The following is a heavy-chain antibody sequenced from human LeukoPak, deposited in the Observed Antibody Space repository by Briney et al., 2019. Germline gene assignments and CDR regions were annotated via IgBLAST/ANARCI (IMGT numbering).Heavy chain of an antibody. CDR2: IHYSGST. Sequence: PSETLSLTCTVSGGSISGYYWSWIRQPPGKGLEWIGYIHYSGSTNYNPSLKSRVTISVDTSKNQFSLKLSSVTAADTAVYYCARDRGDFWSGYRAGSSYYFDYWGQGTLVTVSS. CDR3: ARDRGDFWSGYRAGSSYYFDY. J-gene: IGHJ4*02. D-gene: IGHD3-3*01. V-gene: IGHV4-59*12. CDR1: GGSISGYY.